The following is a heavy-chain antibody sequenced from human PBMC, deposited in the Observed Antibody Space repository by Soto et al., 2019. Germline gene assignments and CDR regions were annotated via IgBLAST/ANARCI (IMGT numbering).Heavy chain of an antibody. CDR2: IYPTTGRA. D-gene: IGHD1-1*01. V-gene: IGHV4-4*02. J-gene: IGHJ4*02. Sequence: QVQLQESGPGLVKPSGTLSLTCDVPGYSISSTYWWSWARQSPLEGLEWIGEIYPTTGRANYNPSLRSRVTISADSSKNQFSLNLRSVTAADTAVYYCARHVGVTGTRGFDYWGQGIPVSVSS. CDR3: ARHVGVTGTRGFDY. CDR1: GYSISSTYW.